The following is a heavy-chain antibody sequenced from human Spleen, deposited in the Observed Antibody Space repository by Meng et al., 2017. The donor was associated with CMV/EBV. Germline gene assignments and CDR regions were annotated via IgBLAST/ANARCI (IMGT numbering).Heavy chain of an antibody. D-gene: IGHD3-3*01. J-gene: IGHJ6*02. V-gene: IGHV3-48*04. CDR1: GFTFSSYS. Sequence: GESLKISCAASGFTFSSYSMNWVRQAPGKGLEWVSYISSSGSTIYYADSVKGRFTISRDNAKNSLYLQMNSLRAEDTAVYYCARDSSFGVVIESGYGMDVWGQGTTVTVSS. CDR3: ARDSSFGVVIESGYGMDV. CDR2: ISSSGSTI.